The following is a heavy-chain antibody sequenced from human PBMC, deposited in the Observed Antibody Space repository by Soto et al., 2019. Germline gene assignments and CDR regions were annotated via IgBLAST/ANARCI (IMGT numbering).Heavy chain of an antibody. Sequence: PRLSCSASGFTFSNFAMHWVRQAPGKGLEYVSGITSNGDNTYHADSVHGRFTISRDNSKSTLYLQMTSLRVEDTAVYYCVKGNQLLRYYFEYWGRGALVTVSS. CDR2: ITSNGDNT. CDR3: VKGNQLLRYYFEY. CDR1: GFTFSNFA. D-gene: IGHD2-2*01. J-gene: IGHJ4*02. V-gene: IGHV3-64D*06.